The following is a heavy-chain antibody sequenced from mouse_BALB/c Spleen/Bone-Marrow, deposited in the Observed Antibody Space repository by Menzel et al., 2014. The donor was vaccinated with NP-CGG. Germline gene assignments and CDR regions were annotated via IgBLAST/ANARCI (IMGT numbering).Heavy chain of an antibody. CDR2: IYPSDSYT. Sequence: VQLQQSGAELVRPGASVKLSCKASGYTFTSYWINWVKQRPGQGLEWIGSIYPSDSYTSYNQKFKDKATLTVDKSSSTAYMQLSSPTSGDSAVYYCTRSGGYYFDYWGQGTTLTVSS. J-gene: IGHJ2*01. V-gene: IGHV1-69*02. CDR3: TRSGGYYFDY. CDR1: GYTFTSYW.